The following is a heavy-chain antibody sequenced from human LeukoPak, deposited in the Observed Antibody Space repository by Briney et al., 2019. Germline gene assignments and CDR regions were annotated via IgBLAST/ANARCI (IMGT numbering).Heavy chain of an antibody. J-gene: IGHJ4*02. CDR2: IKGDGSSK. CDR1: GFTFSNYW. D-gene: IGHD3-10*01. CDR3: ARDHRGVRDYFDY. V-gene: IGHV3-7*01. Sequence: GGSLRLSCAASGFTFSNYWMSWVRQAPGKGLEWVANIKGDGSSKYYMDSVKGRFTISRDNSKNTLYLQMNSLRAEDTAVYYCARDHRGVRDYFDYWGQGTLVTVSS.